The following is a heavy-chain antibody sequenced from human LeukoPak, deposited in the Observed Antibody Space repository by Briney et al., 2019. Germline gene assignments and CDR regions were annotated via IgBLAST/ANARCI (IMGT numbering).Heavy chain of an antibody. CDR3: AREDGSGSWYMDV. D-gene: IGHD3-10*01. Sequence: GGSLRLSCAVSGFVFSTYGMNWVRQAPGKGLEWVSSISSSSSYIYYADSVKGRFTISRDNAKNTLYLQMNSLRAEDTAVYYCAREDGSGSWYMDVWGKGTTVTVSS. J-gene: IGHJ6*03. CDR2: ISSSSSYI. CDR1: GFVFSTYG. V-gene: IGHV3-21*01.